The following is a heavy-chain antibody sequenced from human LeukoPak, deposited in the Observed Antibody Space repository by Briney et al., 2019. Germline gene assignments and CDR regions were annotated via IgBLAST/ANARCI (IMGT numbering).Heavy chain of an antibody. CDR2: TYHTGST. CDR3: ARLRFGDYDPLYFDY. J-gene: IGHJ4*02. V-gene: IGHV4-39*01. D-gene: IGHD4-17*01. CDR1: GGSTSSSGFY. Sequence: NPSETLSLTCTVSGGSTSSSGFYWAWIRQPPGKGLEWIGSTYHTGSTYYNPSLKGRVTISIDTSKNQFSLKLSSVTAADTAVYFCARLRFGDYDPLYFDYWGQGTLVTVSS.